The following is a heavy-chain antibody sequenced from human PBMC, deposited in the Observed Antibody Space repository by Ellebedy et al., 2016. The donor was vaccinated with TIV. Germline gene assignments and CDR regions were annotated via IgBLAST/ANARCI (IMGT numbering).Heavy chain of an antibody. Sequence: AASVKVSCKASGYTFTDYYMHWVRQAPGQGLEWMGWINPNSGGTNYAQKFQGWVTMTRDTSISTAYMELSRLIPDDTAVYYCARVGYDYGLHLGMDVWGQGTTVTVSS. CDR2: INPNSGGT. CDR1: GYTFTDYY. J-gene: IGHJ6*02. D-gene: IGHD4-17*01. V-gene: IGHV1-2*04. CDR3: ARVGYDYGLHLGMDV.